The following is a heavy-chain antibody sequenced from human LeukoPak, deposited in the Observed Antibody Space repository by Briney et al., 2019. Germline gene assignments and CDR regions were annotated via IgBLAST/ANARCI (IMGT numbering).Heavy chain of an antibody. J-gene: IGHJ6*02. V-gene: IGHV4-4*07. CDR3: ARERVTMVRGVIVIYYGMDV. Sequence: SETLSLTCTVSGGSISSYYWSWLRQPAGKGLEWIGRIYTSGSTNYNPSLKSRVTISVDTSKNQFSLKLSSVTAADTAVYYCARERVTMVRGVIVIYYGMDVWGQGTTVTVSS. CDR1: GGSISSYY. CDR2: IYTSGST. D-gene: IGHD3-10*01.